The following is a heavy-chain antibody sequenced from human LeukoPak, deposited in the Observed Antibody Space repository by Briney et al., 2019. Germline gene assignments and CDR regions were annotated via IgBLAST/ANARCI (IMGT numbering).Heavy chain of an antibody. D-gene: IGHD3-10*01. J-gene: IGHJ4*02. CDR2: ISGSGGST. CDR3: AKGVKVPAARTYYYGSGSYYNKRPFDY. V-gene: IGHV3-23*01. CDR1: GFTFSSYA. Sequence: PGGSLRLSCAASGFTFSSYAMSWVRQAPGKGLEWVSAISGSGGSTYYADSVKGRFTISRDNSKNTLYLQMNSLRAEDTAVYYCAKGVKVPAARTYYYGSGSYYNKRPFDYWGQGTLVTVSS.